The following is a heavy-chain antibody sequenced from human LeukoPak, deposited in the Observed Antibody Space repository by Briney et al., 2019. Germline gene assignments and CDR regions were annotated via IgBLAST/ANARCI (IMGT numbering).Heavy chain of an antibody. J-gene: IGHJ6*02. Sequence: SETLSLTCTVSGGSISSGGYYWSWIRQHPGKGLEWIGYIYYSGSTYYNPSLKSRVTISVDTSKNQFSLKLSSVTAADTAVYYCASQISTVVGFYGMDVWGQGTTVTVSS. V-gene: IGHV4-31*03. CDR2: IYYSGST. CDR3: ASQISTVVGFYGMDV. CDR1: GGSISSGGYY. D-gene: IGHD4-17*01.